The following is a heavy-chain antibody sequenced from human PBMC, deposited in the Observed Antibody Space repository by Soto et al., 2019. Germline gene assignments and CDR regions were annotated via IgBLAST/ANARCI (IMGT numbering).Heavy chain of an antibody. CDR2: IVVGSGNT. Sequence: SVKVSCKASGFTFTSSAVQGVRQALGQRLEWIGWIVVGSGNTNYAQKFQERVTITRDMSTSTAYMELSSLRSEDTAVYYCAADKAARYYYGMDVWGQGTTVTVSS. CDR3: AADKAARYYYGMDV. V-gene: IGHV1-58*01. D-gene: IGHD6-13*01. J-gene: IGHJ6*02. CDR1: GFTFTSSA.